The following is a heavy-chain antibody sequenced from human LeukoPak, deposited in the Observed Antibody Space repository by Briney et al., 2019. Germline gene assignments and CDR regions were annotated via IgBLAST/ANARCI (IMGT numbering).Heavy chain of an antibody. J-gene: IGHJ4*02. V-gene: IGHV4-38-2*02. CDR1: GYSISSGYY. D-gene: IGHD6-6*01. CDR3: VRSSLSIFDY. Sequence: PSETLSLTCTVSGYSISSGYYWGWIRQPPGKGLEWIVNIYHTGSTYYNPSLKSRVTISVDTSKNQFSLKLSSVTAADTAVYYCVRSSLSIFDYWGQGTLVTVSS. CDR2: IYHTGST.